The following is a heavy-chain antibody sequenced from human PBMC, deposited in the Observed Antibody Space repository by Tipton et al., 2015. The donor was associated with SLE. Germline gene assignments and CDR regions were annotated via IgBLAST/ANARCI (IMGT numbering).Heavy chain of an antibody. CDR1: GGSISSYY. CDR3: ARDRLAAEFDY. CDR2: IYYSGST. Sequence: TLSLTCTVSGGSISSYYWSWIRQPPGKGLEWIGYIYYSGSTNYNPSLKSRVTISVDTSKNQFSLKLSSVTAADTAAYYCARDRLAAEFDYWGQGTLVTVSS. D-gene: IGHD6-13*01. V-gene: IGHV4-59*01. J-gene: IGHJ4*02.